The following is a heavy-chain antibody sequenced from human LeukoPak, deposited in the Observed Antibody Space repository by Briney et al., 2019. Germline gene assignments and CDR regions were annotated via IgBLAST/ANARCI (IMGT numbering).Heavy chain of an antibody. CDR3: AKDLSSTRFYYYGMDV. V-gene: IGHV3-9*01. Sequence: GGSLRLSCAASGFTFDDYAIPWVRQAPGKGLEWVSGISWNSGSIGYADSVKGRFTISRDNAKNSLYLQMNSLRAEDTALYYCAKDLSSTRFYYYGMDVWGQGTTVTVSS. D-gene: IGHD2-2*01. J-gene: IGHJ6*02. CDR1: GFTFDDYA. CDR2: ISWNSGSI.